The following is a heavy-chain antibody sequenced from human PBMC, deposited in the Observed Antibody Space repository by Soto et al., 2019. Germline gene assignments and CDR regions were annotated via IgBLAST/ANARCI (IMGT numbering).Heavy chain of an antibody. CDR3: ARHSGHSYGSNGMDV. CDR1: GYGFTSYC. CDR2: IYPGDSDN. V-gene: IGHV5-51*01. D-gene: IGHD5-18*01. J-gene: IGHJ6*02. Sequence: GESLKISCKGSGYGFTSYCIGWVRQMPVKGLEWMGIIYPGDSDNRYSPSFQGQVTISADKSISTAYMQWSSLKASDTAMYYCARHSGHSYGSNGMDVWGQGTTVTVSS.